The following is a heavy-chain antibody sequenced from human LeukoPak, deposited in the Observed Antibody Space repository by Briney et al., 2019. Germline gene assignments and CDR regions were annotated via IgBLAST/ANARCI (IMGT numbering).Heavy chain of an antibody. CDR2: ISYDGSNK. D-gene: IGHD7-27*01. CDR3: AKDLNWGSHY. V-gene: IGHV3-30*04. J-gene: IGHJ4*02. Sequence: GGSLRLSCAASGFTFSSYAMHWVRQAPGKGLEWVAVISYDGSNKYYADSVKGRFTISRDNSKSTLYLQMNSLRAEDTAVYYCAKDLNWGSHYWGQGTLVTVSS. CDR1: GFTFSSYA.